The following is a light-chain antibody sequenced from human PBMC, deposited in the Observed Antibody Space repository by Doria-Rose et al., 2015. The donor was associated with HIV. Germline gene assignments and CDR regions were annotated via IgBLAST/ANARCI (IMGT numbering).Light chain of an antibody. J-gene: IGKJ1*01. CDR3: HQYGTSWT. CDR1: QSFSSTY. CDR2: DGS. V-gene: IGKV3-20*01. Sequence: TQSPGTLSLSPGERATPSCRASQSFSSTYLAWYQQKPGQAPSLIIYDGSTRATGISDRFSASGSGTDFTLTINRLEPEDFALYYCHQYGTSWTFGQGTKVEI.